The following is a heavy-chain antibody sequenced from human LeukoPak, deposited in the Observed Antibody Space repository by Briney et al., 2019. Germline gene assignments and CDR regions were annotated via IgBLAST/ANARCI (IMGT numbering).Heavy chain of an antibody. V-gene: IGHV3-23*01. CDR2: ISDSGAST. D-gene: IGHD2-2*01. Sequence: GSLRLSCAASGFTFSSYSMNWVRQAPGKGLDWVSAISDSGASTYYADSVKGRFTISRDNSKNTLYLQMDSLRADDTAVYYCAKQGSDTSPKYHDYWGQGTQVTVSS. CDR1: GFTFSSYS. J-gene: IGHJ4*02. CDR3: AKQGSDTSPKYHDY.